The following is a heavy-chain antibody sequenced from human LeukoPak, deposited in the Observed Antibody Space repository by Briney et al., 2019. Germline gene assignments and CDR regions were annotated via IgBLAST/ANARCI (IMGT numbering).Heavy chain of an antibody. CDR3: ARVGDHFHWYLDL. Sequence: PGGSLTLSCAVSGLSVSLNYMNWVRQAPRKGLEWVSILYSGSDTYFADSVKGRFPISRDSSKNMLFLHMNSLRAEDTAVYYCARVGDHFHWYLDLWGRGTLVTVSS. CDR2: LYSGSDT. V-gene: IGHV3-53*01. CDR1: GLSVSLNY. D-gene: IGHD3-3*02. J-gene: IGHJ2*01.